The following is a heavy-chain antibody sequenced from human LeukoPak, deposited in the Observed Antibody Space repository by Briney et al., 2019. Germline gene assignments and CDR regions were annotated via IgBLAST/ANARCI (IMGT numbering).Heavy chain of an antibody. J-gene: IGHJ4*02. CDR1: GGSFSGYY. D-gene: IGHD5-24*01. V-gene: IGHV4-34*01. CDR3: GRIDGYNTRDY. CDR2: INHSGST. Sequence: PSETLSLTCAVYGGSFSGYYWSGVRQPPGKGLEWIGEINHSGSTNYNPSLKSRVTISVDTSKNQFSMKLSSVVVADTAVYYCGRIDGYNTRDYWGQGTLVTVSS.